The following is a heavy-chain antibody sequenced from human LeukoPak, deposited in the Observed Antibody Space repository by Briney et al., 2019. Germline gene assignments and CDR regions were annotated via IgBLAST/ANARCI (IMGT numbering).Heavy chain of an antibody. CDR2: ISYDGSNK. D-gene: IGHD3-22*01. Sequence: GGSLRLSCAASGFTFSSYAMHWVRQAPGKGLEWVAVISYDGSNKYYADSVKGRFTISRDNSKNTLYLQMHSLRAEDTAMYFCARDAYRDYYDNSGYYYVGMDVWGQGTTVTVSS. CDR3: ARDAYRDYYDNSGYYYVGMDV. CDR1: GFTFSSYA. V-gene: IGHV3-30*14. J-gene: IGHJ6*02.